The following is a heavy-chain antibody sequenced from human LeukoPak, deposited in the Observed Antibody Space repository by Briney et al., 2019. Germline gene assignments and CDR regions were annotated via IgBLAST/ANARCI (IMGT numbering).Heavy chain of an antibody. CDR3: VRGFGGRWLQLPDY. CDR2: IYYSGST. CDR1: GGSISSYY. V-gene: IGHV4-59*01. D-gene: IGHD5-24*01. J-gene: IGHJ4*02. Sequence: SETLSLTCTVSGGSISSYYWSWIRQPPGKGLEWIGCIYYSGSTNYNPSLKSRVTISVDTSKNQFSLKLSSVTAADTAVYYCVRGFGGRWLQLPDYWGQGTLVTVSS.